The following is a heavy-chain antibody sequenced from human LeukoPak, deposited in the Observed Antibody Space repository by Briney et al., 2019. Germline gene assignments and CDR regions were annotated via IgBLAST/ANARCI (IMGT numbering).Heavy chain of an antibody. Sequence: SETLSLTCTVGGGSLSGHYWGWIRQPPGKGLELVGHIYYTGTIFYNPSLNRRITLTLDTSRNQFSLRLTSVIAADTAVYYCARFSWGCSTASCYLTNWGQGTLVTVSS. J-gene: IGHJ4*02. CDR1: GGSLSGHY. D-gene: IGHD2-2*01. CDR3: ARFSWGCSTASCYLTN. V-gene: IGHV4-59*11. CDR2: IYYTGTI.